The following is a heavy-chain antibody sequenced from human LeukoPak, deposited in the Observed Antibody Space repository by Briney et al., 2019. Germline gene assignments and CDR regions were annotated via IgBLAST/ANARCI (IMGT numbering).Heavy chain of an antibody. Sequence: PGGSLRLSCAASGFTFSSYSMNWVRQAPGKGLEWVSYISSSSSTIYYADSVKGRFTISRDNAKNSLYLQMNSLRAEDTAVYYCARDGGGNLFDYWGQGTLVTVSS. J-gene: IGHJ4*02. CDR2: ISSSSSTI. V-gene: IGHV3-48*01. D-gene: IGHD2-15*01. CDR1: GFTFSSYS. CDR3: ARDGGGNLFDY.